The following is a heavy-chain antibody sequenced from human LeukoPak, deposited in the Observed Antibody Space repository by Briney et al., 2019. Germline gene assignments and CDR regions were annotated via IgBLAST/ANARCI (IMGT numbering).Heavy chain of an antibody. J-gene: IGHJ4*02. CDR3: ASQPYGDYFDY. Sequence: SETLSLTCTVSGGSINNYYWSWIRQPPGKGLEWIAYIYYTGGSTNYNPSLKSRVTISVDTSNNQFSLKLNSVTAADTAVYYCASQPYGDYFDYWGQGTLVTVSS. D-gene: IGHD4-17*01. CDR1: GGSINNYY. V-gene: IGHV4-59*01. CDR2: IYYTGGST.